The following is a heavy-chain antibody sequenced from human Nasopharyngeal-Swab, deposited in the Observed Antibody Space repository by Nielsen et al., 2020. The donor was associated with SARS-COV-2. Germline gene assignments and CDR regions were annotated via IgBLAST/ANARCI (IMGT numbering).Heavy chain of an antibody. J-gene: IGHJ4*02. V-gene: IGHV1-24*01. Sequence: ASVKVSCKVSGYTLTELSMHWVRQAPGKGLEWMGGFDPEDGETIYAQKFQGRVTMTEDTSTDTAYMELSSLRSEDTAVYYCARDAGSGNFFDYWGQGTLVTVSS. D-gene: IGHD3-10*01. CDR1: GYTLTELS. CDR2: FDPEDGET. CDR3: ARDAGSGNFFDY.